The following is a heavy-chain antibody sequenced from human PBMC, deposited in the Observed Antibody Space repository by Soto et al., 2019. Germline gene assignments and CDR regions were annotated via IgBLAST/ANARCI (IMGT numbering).Heavy chain of an antibody. Sequence: EVQLVESGGGLVQPGGSLRLSCAVSGFTFGSYSMNWVRQAPGKGLEWVSSISSSSSYIYYADSVKGRFTISRDNAKNSLYLQMNSLRAEDTAVYYCAREVGFLEWTNSGGWFDPWGQGTLVTVSS. J-gene: IGHJ5*02. V-gene: IGHV3-21*01. CDR3: AREVGFLEWTNSGGWFDP. CDR1: GFTFGSYS. D-gene: IGHD3-3*02. CDR2: ISSSSSYI.